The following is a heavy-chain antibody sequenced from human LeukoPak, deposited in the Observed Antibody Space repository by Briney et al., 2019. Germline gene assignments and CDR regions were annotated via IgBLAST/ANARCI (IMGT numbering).Heavy chain of an antibody. J-gene: IGHJ4*02. Sequence: SETLSLTCTVSGGSISSSSFYWSWIRQPAGKGLEWIGRIDAGGSTNYNPSLRGRVTISVDTSKNQFSLKLSSVTAADTAVYYCARQAGTMVRGVRVGHLAYWGQGTLVTVSS. V-gene: IGHV4-61*02. CDR3: ARQAGTMVRGVRVGHLAY. CDR2: IDAGGST. D-gene: IGHD3-10*01. CDR1: GGSISSSSFY.